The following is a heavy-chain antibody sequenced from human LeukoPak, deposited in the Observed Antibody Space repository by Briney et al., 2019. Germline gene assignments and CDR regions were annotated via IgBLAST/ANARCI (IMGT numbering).Heavy chain of an antibody. CDR3: ARGEKQWLVRAPHFDY. CDR1: GFTFSSYW. Sequence: PGGSLRLSCAASGFTFSSYWMSWVRQAPGKGVEGVANIKQDGSEKYYVDSVKGRFTISRDNAKNSLYLQMNSLRAEDTAVYYRARGEKQWLVRAPHFDYWGQGTLVTVSS. V-gene: IGHV3-7*01. CDR2: IKQDGSEK. J-gene: IGHJ4*02. D-gene: IGHD6-19*01.